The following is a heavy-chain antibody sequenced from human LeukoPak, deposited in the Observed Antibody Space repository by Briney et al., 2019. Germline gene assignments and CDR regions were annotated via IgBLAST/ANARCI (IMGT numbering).Heavy chain of an antibody. V-gene: IGHV1-2*02. CDR2: MNPNSGGT. D-gene: IGHD3-10*01. Sequence: GASVKVSCKASGYTFTRYYMHWVRQAPGQGVEGMGWMNPNSGGTNYAQKFQGRVTMTSDTSISTAYMYLSRLRSDDTAVYYCAREDGLRGNCFDLWGQGTLVTVSS. CDR1: GYTFTRYY. J-gene: IGHJ5*02. CDR3: AREDGLRGNCFDL.